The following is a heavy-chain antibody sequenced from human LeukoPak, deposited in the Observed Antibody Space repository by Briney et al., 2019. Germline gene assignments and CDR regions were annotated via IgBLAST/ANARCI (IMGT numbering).Heavy chain of an antibody. Sequence: ASVKVSCKASGYTFTSYDINWVRQATGQGLEWMGWMNPNSGNTGYAQKVQGRVTMTRNTSISTAYMELSSLRSEDTAVYYCARGGDYGDYLSYYYYYGMDVWGQGTTVTVSS. J-gene: IGHJ6*02. V-gene: IGHV1-8*01. CDR3: ARGGDYGDYLSYYYYYGMDV. CDR1: GYTFTSYD. CDR2: MNPNSGNT. D-gene: IGHD4-17*01.